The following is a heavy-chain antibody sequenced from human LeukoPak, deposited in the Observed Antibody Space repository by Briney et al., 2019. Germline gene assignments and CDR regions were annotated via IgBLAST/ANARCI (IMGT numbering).Heavy chain of an antibody. CDR3: ASQQLGIDYFDY. V-gene: IGHV3-7*02. D-gene: IGHD7-27*01. J-gene: IGHJ4*02. Sequence: GGSLRLSCAASGFTFSSYWMSWVRQAPGKGLEWVANIKQDGSEKYYVDSVKGRFTISRDNAKNTLYLQMNSLRAEDTAVYYCASQQLGIDYFDYWGQGTLVTVSS. CDR2: IKQDGSEK. CDR1: GFTFSSYW.